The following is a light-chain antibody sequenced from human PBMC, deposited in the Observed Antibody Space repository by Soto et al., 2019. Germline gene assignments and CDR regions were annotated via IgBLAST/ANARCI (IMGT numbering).Light chain of an antibody. J-gene: IGKJ5*01. CDR3: QQYNNWPLT. CDR2: GAS. Sequence: EIVLTQSQATLSVSPAERTNLXWRPSQSVSSNLAWYQQKPGQAPRLLIYGASSRATGIPVRFSGSGSGTEFTLTISSLQSEDFAVYYCQQYNNWPLTFGQGTRLEIK. V-gene: IGKV3-15*01. CDR1: QSVSSN.